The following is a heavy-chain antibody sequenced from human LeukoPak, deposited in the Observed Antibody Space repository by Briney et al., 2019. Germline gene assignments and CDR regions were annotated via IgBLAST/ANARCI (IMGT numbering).Heavy chain of an antibody. CDR3: ARWAGGYYKNFDY. J-gene: IGHJ4*02. D-gene: IGHD3-3*01. CDR2: IHFSGST. V-gene: IGHV4-59*01. CDR1: GGSISSYY. Sequence: KTSETLSLTCSVSGGSISSYYWSWIRQPPGKGLEWIGYIHFSGSTNYNPSLKSRVTVSAHTSKNQFSLKLSSVTAADTAVYYCARWAGGYYKNFDYWGQGTLVTVFS.